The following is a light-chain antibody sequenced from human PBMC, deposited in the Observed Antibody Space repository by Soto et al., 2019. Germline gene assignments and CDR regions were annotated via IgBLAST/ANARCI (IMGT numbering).Light chain of an antibody. CDR2: GAS. Sequence: EIVMTQSPATLSVSPGERATLSCRASQSVNTNVAWYQQEPDQAPRLLIYGASTRATGIPARFSGSVSGTEFALTISSLQSEDFAVYYCQQYNNWPRTFGQGTKVEIK. J-gene: IGKJ1*01. CDR1: QSVNTN. V-gene: IGKV3D-15*01. CDR3: QQYNNWPRT.